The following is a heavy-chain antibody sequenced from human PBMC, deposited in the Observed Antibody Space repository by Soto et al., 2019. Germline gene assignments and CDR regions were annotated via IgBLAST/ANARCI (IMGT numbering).Heavy chain of an antibody. CDR3: ARGIFGVVSPLDY. V-gene: IGHV4-61*01. J-gene: IGHJ4*02. D-gene: IGHD3-3*01. CDR1: GGSVSSGSYY. Sequence: QVQLQESGPGLVKRSETLPLTCTVSGGSVSSGSYYWSWIRQPPGKGLEWIGYIYYSGSTNYNPSLKSRVTISVDTSKNQFSLKLSAVTAADTAVYYCARGIFGVVSPLDYWGQGTLVTVSS. CDR2: IYYSGST.